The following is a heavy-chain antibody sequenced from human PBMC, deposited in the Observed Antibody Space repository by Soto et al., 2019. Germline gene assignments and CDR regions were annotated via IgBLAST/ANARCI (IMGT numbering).Heavy chain of an antibody. Sequence: GESLKISCKGSENSFTNYWIAWVRQMPGKGLEWMGIIYPGDSNTRYSPSFQGQVTISADKSISTAYLQWSSLNASDTAMYYCATLEATTNYSYFGMHXWGQGTTVTVS. D-gene: IGHD1-1*01. CDR3: ATLEATTNYSYFGMHX. V-gene: IGHV5-51*01. J-gene: IGHJ6*02. CDR2: IYPGDSNT. CDR1: ENSFTNYW.